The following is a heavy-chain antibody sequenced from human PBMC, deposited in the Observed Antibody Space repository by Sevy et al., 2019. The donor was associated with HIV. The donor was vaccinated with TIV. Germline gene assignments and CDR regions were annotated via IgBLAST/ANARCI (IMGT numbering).Heavy chain of an antibody. CDR2: ISSASSYI. Sequence: GGSLRLSCAASGFTFNYHFMNWVRQVPGKGLEWDSYISSASSYINYSDSVKGRFTISRDNAKNLVFLEMNNLRPEDTAVYFCARGDYYGSLYYFDYWGQGTLVTVSS. CDR1: GFTFNYHF. CDR3: ARGDYYGSLYYFDY. J-gene: IGHJ4*02. V-gene: IGHV3-21*01. D-gene: IGHD3-10*01.